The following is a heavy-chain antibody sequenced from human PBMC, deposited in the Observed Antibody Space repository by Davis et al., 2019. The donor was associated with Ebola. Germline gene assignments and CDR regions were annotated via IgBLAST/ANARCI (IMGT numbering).Heavy chain of an antibody. J-gene: IGHJ4*02. CDR2: IYYSGST. Sequence: SATLSLTCIVSGGSISSYYWSWIRQPPGKGLEWIGYIYYSGSTNYNPSLKSRVTISVDTSKNQFSLKLSSVTAADTAVYYCARGPPSIAARVFDYWGQGTLVTVSS. D-gene: IGHD6-6*01. V-gene: IGHV4-59*01. CDR1: GGSISSYY. CDR3: ARGPPSIAARVFDY.